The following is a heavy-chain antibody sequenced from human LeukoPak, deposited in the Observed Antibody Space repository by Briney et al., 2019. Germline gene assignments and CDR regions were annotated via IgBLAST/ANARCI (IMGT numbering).Heavy chain of an antibody. CDR2: VSTTGSHT. J-gene: IGHJ3*02. CDR1: GSIFSDHF. Sequence: PGGSLRLSCAASGSIFSDHFISWVRQAPGKGLEWLSYVSTTGSHTNYADSVKGRFTISRDNVKKSLYLQMNSLRPDDTAVYYCARGGGYAFDIWGQGTVVTVSS. CDR3: ARGGGYAFDI. D-gene: IGHD6-25*01. V-gene: IGHV3-11*05.